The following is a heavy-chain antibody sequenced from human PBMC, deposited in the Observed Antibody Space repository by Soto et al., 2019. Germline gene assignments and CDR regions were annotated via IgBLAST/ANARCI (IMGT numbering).Heavy chain of an antibody. D-gene: IGHD1-26*01. V-gene: IGHV4-39*01. Sequence: PSETLSLTCTVSGGSISSSSYYWGWIRQPPGKGLEWIGSIYYSGSTYYNPSLESRVTISVDTSKNQFSLKLSSVTAADTAVYYCARHEIVGPDYWGQGTLVTVSS. CDR2: IYYSGST. CDR1: GGSISSSSYY. J-gene: IGHJ4*02. CDR3: ARHEIVGPDY.